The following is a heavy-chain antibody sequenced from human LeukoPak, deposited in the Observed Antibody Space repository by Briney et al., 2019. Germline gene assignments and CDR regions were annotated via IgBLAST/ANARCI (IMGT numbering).Heavy chain of an antibody. J-gene: IGHJ4*02. D-gene: IGHD3-22*01. CDR2: ISDSGGRI. CDR3: AKRGVVIRVILVGFHKEAYYFDS. V-gene: IGHV3-23*01. Sequence: GGSLRLSCAVSGITLSNYGMSWVRQAPGKGLEWVAGISDSGGRINYADSVKGRFTISRDNSKNTLYLQMNSLRAEDTAVYFCAKRGVVIRVILVGFHKEAYYFDSWGQGALVTVSS. CDR1: GITLSNYG.